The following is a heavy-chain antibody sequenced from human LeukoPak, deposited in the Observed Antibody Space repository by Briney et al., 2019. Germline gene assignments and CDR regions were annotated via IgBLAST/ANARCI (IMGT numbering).Heavy chain of an antibody. J-gene: IGHJ4*02. Sequence: TSETLSLTCTVSGGSISSSDYYWGWIRQPPGKGLEWIGSIYYSGSTYYNPSLKSRVTISVDTSKNQFSLKLSSVTAADTAVYYCARDGGELPDYWGQGTLVTVSS. CDR2: IYYSGST. D-gene: IGHD1-26*01. CDR3: ARDGGELPDY. V-gene: IGHV4-39*07. CDR1: GGSISSSDYY.